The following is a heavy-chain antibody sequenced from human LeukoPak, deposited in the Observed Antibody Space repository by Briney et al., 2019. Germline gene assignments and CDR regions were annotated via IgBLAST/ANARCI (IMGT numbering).Heavy chain of an antibody. CDR1: GDSISGQH. V-gene: IGHV4-59*11. J-gene: IGHJ4*02. CDR3: ATYYRGVGGRGY. Sequence: SETLSLTCTVSGDSISGQHLTWIRQPPGKGLEWIGQIYYSGTTHYNPALQSRVTMSLYTSKNQFSLKVTSVTAADTAVYFCATYYRGVGGRGYWGQGTLVTVSS. CDR2: IYYSGTT. D-gene: IGHD4-23*01.